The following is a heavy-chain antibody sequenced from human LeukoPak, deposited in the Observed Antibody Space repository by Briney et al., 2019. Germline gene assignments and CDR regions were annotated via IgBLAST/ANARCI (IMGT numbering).Heavy chain of an antibody. V-gene: IGHV3-30*02. Sequence: GGSLRLSCAASGFTFSSYGMHWVRQAPGKGLEWVAIIWNDESNKYYADSVKGRFTISRDNSKNTLYLQMNSLRAEDTAVYYCARIAADTDFDYWGQGTLVTVSS. D-gene: IGHD6-13*01. CDR3: ARIAADTDFDY. CDR2: IWNDESNK. CDR1: GFTFSSYG. J-gene: IGHJ4*02.